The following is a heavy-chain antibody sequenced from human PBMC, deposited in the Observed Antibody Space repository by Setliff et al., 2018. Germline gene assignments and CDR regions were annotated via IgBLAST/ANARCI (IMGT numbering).Heavy chain of an antibody. D-gene: IGHD5-18*01. V-gene: IGHV1-3*04. CDR2: INTDNGNT. J-gene: IGHJ5*02. CDR3: ARGSRPLWGA. CDR1: GYTFTKNA. Sequence: ASVKVSCKASGYTFTKNAIHWLRQAPGQRPEWMGWINTDNGNTRYSQNFQDRVTITRDTSATTAFVELSSLRSDDTAAYFCARGSRPLWGAWGQGTLVTVSS.